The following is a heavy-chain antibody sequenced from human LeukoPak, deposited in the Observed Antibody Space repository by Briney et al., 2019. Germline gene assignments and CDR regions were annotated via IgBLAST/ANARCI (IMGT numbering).Heavy chain of an antibody. V-gene: IGHV3-30*02. CDR2: IRYDGSNK. CDR3: AKDFGTTYDY. D-gene: IGHD1-14*01. J-gene: IGHJ4*02. Sequence: PGGSLRLSCAASGFTFSSYGMHWVRQAPGKGLEWVAFIRYDGSNKYYADSVKRRFTISRDNSKNTLYLQMNSLRAEDTAVYYCAKDFGTTYDYWGQGTLVTVSS. CDR1: GFTFSSYG.